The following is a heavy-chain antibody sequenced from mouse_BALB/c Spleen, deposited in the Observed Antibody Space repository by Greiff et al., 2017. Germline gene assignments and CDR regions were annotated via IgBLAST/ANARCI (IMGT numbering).Heavy chain of an antibody. D-gene: IGHD1-3*01. CDR2: ISSGGST. V-gene: IGHV5-6-5*01. CDR3: ARESGGGLDY. CDR1: GFTFSSYA. Sequence: EVKLVESGGGLVKPGGSLKLSCAASGFTFSSYAMSWVRQTPEKRLEWVASISSGGSTYYPDSVKGRFTISRDNVRNNLYLQMSSLRSEDTAMYYCARESGGGLDYWGQGTTLTVSA. J-gene: IGHJ2*01.